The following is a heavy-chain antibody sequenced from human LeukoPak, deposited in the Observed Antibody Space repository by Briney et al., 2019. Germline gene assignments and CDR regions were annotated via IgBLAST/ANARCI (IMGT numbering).Heavy chain of an antibody. D-gene: IGHD6-6*01. CDR2: ISSSSSTI. CDR3: ARDRIAARRSHFDY. V-gene: IGHV3-48*01. J-gene: IGHJ4*02. Sequence: PGGSLRLSCAAYEFTFSSYSMNWVRQAPGKGLEWVSYISSSSSTIYYADSVKGRFTISRDNAKNSLYLQMNSLRAEDTAVYYCARDRIAARRSHFDYWGQGTLVTVSS. CDR1: EFTFSSYS.